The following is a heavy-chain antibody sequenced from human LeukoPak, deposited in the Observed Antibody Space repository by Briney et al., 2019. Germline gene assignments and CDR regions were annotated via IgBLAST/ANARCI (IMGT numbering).Heavy chain of an antibody. V-gene: IGHV3-30*18. Sequence: GGSLRLSCAASGFTFSSYGMHWVRQAPGKGLEWVAVISYDGSNKYYADSVKGRFTISRDNSKNALYLQMNSLRAEDTAVYYCAKSMGFGAYYYYGMDVWGQGTTVTVSS. CDR3: AKSMGFGAYYYYGMDV. J-gene: IGHJ6*02. CDR2: ISYDGSNK. CDR1: GFTFSSYG. D-gene: IGHD3-3*01.